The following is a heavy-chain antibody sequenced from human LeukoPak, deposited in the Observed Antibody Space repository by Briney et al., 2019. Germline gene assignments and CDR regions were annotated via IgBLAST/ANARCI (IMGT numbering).Heavy chain of an antibody. V-gene: IGHV3-11*05. J-gene: IGHJ4*02. CDR1: GFIFSDYY. Sequence: GGSLRLSCAASGFIFSDYYMNWIRQAPGKGLEWVSYTSTRSRYTDYADSVKGRFTLSRDDAKNSLYLHMNSLRADDTAIYYCARVSNTGFFDYWGQGTLVTVSS. D-gene: IGHD5-18*01. CDR2: TSTRSRYT. CDR3: ARVSNTGFFDY.